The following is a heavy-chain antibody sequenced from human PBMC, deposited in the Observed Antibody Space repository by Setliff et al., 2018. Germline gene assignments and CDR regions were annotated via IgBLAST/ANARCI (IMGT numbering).Heavy chain of an antibody. CDR1: GYTFTKYG. CDR2: ISAYNGDT. V-gene: IGHV1-18*01. D-gene: IGHD6-13*01. J-gene: IGHJ3*01. Sequence: GASVKVSCKASGYTFTKYGINWVRQAPGQRLEWVGWISAYNGDTNYAQKFQGRVTMTTDRSTSTAYMELRSLKSDDTAVYYCAREGSLEQHLADAFDVWGQGTMVTVSS. CDR3: AREGSLEQHLADAFDV.